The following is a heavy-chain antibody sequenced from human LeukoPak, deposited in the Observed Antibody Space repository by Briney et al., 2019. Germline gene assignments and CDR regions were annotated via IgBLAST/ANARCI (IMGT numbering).Heavy chain of an antibody. CDR2: ISGSGGST. CDR1: GFTFSSYA. J-gene: IGHJ4*02. Sequence: PGGSLRPSCAASGFTFSSYAMSCVRQAPGKGLEWVSAISGSGGSTYYADSVKGRFTISRDNSKNTLYLQMNSLRAEDTAVYYCAKVKHGYSSGWYYFDYWGQGTLVTVSS. CDR3: AKVKHGYSSGWYYFDY. D-gene: IGHD6-19*01. V-gene: IGHV3-23*01.